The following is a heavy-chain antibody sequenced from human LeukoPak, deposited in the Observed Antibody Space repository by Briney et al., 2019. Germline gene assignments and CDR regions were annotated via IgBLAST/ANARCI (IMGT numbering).Heavy chain of an antibody. D-gene: IGHD5-18*01. Sequence: SETLSLTCAVYGGSFSGYYWSWIRQPPGKGLEWIGEINHSGSTNYNPSLKSRVTISVDTSKNQFSLRLTSVTAADTAVYYCARLTAYYYMDVRGKGTTVTVSS. CDR2: INHSGST. V-gene: IGHV4-34*01. CDR1: GGSFSGYY. J-gene: IGHJ6*03. CDR3: ARLTAYYYMDV.